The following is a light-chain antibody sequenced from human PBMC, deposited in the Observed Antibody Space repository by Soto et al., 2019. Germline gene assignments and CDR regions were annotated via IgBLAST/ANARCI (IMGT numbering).Light chain of an antibody. J-gene: IGKJ5*01. CDR2: DAS. CDR3: QQRSAGPIT. V-gene: IGKV3-11*01. CDR1: QSVSRF. Sequence: EVVLTQSPATLSLSPGERATLSCRASQSVSRFLAWYQQKPGQAPRLLIFDASNRATGIPAKFSASWSGTDLTLTISSLESEDSAVCYCQQRSAGPITFGQGTRLDIK.